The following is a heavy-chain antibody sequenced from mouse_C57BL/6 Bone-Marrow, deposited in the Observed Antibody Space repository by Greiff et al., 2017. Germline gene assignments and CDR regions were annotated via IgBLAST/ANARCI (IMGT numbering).Heavy chain of an antibody. CDR1: GFNIKDDY. V-gene: IGHV14-4*01. CDR3: SSGDGNYFDF. D-gene: IGHD2-3*01. J-gene: IGHJ2*01. Sequence: EVQLQQSGAELVRPGASVKLSCTASGFNIKDDYIHWVNQRPEQGLEWIGWIDPEIGDTEYASKFQGKATITSDTSSNTAYLQLSSLTSEDPAVYYCSSGDGNYFDFWGQGTPLTVAS. CDR2: IDPEIGDT.